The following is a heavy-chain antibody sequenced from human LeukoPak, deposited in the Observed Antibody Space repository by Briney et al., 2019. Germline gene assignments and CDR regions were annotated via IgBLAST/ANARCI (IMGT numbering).Heavy chain of an antibody. CDR2: IYSTGNT. D-gene: IGHD2-21*01. CDR3: ARDLWSTGAGVFDY. V-gene: IGHV4-39*07. CDR1: GDSISSGSYY. Sequence: SETLSLTCTVSGDSISSGSYYWGWIRQSPGKGLEWIGSIYSTGNTLYTPSLKSRVAISVDTSKNSFSLNLHSVTAADTAVYYCARDLWSTGAGVFDYWGQGTLVTVSS. J-gene: IGHJ4*02.